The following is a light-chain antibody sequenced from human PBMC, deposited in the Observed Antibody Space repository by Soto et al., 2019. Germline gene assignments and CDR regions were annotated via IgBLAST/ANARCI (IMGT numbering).Light chain of an antibody. CDR1: QSISSY. CDR3: QQSYSTPLT. Sequence: DIQMTQYPSSLSASVGDRVTITCRASQSISSYLNWYQQKPGKAPKLLIYAASSLQSGVPSRFSGSGSGTDFTLTISSLQPEDFATYYCQQSYSTPLTFGGGTMADVK. J-gene: IGKJ4*01. V-gene: IGKV1-39*01. CDR2: AAS.